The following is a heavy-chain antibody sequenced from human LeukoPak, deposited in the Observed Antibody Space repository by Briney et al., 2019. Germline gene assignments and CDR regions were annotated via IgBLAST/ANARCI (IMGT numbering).Heavy chain of an antibody. Sequence: PGGSLRLSCAASGFTFSTYAMSWIRQAPGKGLEWVSAISGSGGSTYYADSVKGRFTISRDNSKNTLYLQMNSLRAEDTAVYYCAKGSTSLYYFDYWGQGTLVTVSS. CDR2: ISGSGGST. CDR3: AKGSTSLYYFDY. CDR1: GFTFSTYA. D-gene: IGHD2-2*01. V-gene: IGHV3-23*01. J-gene: IGHJ4*02.